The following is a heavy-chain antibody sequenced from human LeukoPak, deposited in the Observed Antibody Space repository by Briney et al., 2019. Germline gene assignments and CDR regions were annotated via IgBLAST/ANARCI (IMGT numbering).Heavy chain of an antibody. J-gene: IGHJ4*02. CDR1: GGTFSSYA. Sequence: ASVKVCCKASGGTFSSYAISWVRQAPGQGVEWMGWISAYNGNTNYAQKLQGRVTMTTDTSTSTAYMELRSLRSDDTAVYYCAKGSDFWSGYYPNWGQGTLVTVSS. CDR3: AKGSDFWSGYYPN. CDR2: ISAYNGNT. D-gene: IGHD3-3*01. V-gene: IGHV1-18*01.